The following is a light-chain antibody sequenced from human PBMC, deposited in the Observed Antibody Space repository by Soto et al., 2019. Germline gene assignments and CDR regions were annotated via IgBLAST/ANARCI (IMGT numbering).Light chain of an antibody. CDR3: QQRSNWPL. Sequence: EIVLTQSPDTLCLSPGERATLSCRASQSVSSYLAWYQQKPGQAPRLLIYDASNRATGIPARFSGSGSGTDFTLTISSLEPEDFAVYYCQQRSNWPLFGQGTRLEIK. V-gene: IGKV3-11*01. J-gene: IGKJ5*01. CDR2: DAS. CDR1: QSVSSY.